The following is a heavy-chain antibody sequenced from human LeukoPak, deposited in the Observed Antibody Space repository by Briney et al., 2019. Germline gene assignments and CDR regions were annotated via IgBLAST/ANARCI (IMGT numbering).Heavy chain of an antibody. CDR1: GYSISSGYY. D-gene: IGHD6-19*01. V-gene: IGHV4-38-2*02. J-gene: IGHJ4*02. CDR2: IYHSGST. CDR3: ARSYSSGCFYY. Sequence: SETLSRNGTVSGYSISSGYYWGWIRQPPGKGLEMIGSIYHSGSTYYKPSLKSRVTISVDTSKNQFSLKLSSVTAADTAVYYCARSYSSGCFYYWGQGTLVTVSS.